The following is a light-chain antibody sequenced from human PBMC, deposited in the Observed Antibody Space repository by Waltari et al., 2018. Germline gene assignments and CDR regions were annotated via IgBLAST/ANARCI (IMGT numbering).Light chain of an antibody. V-gene: IGLV1-47*01. J-gene: IGLJ3*02. Sequence: QSALTQPPSASGAPGQRVTISCSGGGSNIGTNFVYWYKQLPGSAPKLLMYRTDQRPSGVPDRFSGSKSGTSGSLAISGLRAEDEADYYCASLDGTLSGWLFGGGTTLTVL. CDR3: ASLDGTLSGWL. CDR1: GSNIGTNF. CDR2: RTD.